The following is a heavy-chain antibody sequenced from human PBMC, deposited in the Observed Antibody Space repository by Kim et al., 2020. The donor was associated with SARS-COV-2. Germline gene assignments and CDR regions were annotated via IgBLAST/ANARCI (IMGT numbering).Heavy chain of an antibody. CDR2: ISGSGGST. Sequence: GGSLRLSCAASGFTFSSYAMSWVRQAPGKGLEWVSAISGSGGSTYYADSVKGRFTISRDNSKNTLYLQMNSLRAEDTAVYYCAKDQIQDYDSSGICDYWGQGTLVTVSS. CDR3: AKDQIQDYDSSGICDY. CDR1: GFTFSSYA. V-gene: IGHV3-23*01. D-gene: IGHD3-22*01. J-gene: IGHJ4*02.